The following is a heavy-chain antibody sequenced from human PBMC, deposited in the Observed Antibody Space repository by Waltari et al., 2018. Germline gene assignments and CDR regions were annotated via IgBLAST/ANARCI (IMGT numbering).Heavy chain of an antibody. V-gene: IGHV4-4*07. D-gene: IGHD2-15*01. CDR3: ARFTCLDSGCTPDDY. CDR2: IEGSGST. CDR1: GGSISGSY. J-gene: IGHJ4*02. Sequence: QVQLQESGPGLVKPSETLSLSCIVSGGSISGSYWSWIRQPAGKGLEWIGRIEGSGSTRYKSSLGSRGALSLDTSKNQFSLKLRSVTAADTAIYYCARFTCLDSGCTPDDYWGQGILVTVSS.